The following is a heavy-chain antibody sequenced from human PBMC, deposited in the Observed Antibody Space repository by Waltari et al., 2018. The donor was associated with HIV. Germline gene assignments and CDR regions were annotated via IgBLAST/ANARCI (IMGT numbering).Heavy chain of an antibody. J-gene: IGHJ3*02. CDR1: GFTFSSYE. CDR3: ARAFMIRGTGAFDI. CDR2: IINSGTTI. Sequence: EVQVVESGGGLVQPGGSLRLSCAASGFTFSSYEMNWVRQAPGKGLEWVSYIINSGTTIYFADSLKGRFAMSRGNAKNSLYLRMNSLRAEDTAVYYCARAFMIRGTGAFDIWGQGTMVTVSS. V-gene: IGHV3-48*03. D-gene: IGHD3-10*01.